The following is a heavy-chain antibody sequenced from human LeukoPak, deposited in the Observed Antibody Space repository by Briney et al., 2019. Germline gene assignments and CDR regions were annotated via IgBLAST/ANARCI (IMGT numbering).Heavy chain of an antibody. CDR2: IKQDGSEK. D-gene: IGHD1-26*01. Sequence: QPGGSLRLSCAASGFTFSSYWMTWVRQAPGKGLEWVANIKQDGSEKYYVDSVKGRFTISRDNAKNSLYLQMNSLRAEDTAVYYCARAPYSILYDMDVWGQGTTVTVSS. CDR3: ARAPYSILYDMDV. CDR1: GFTFSSYW. J-gene: IGHJ6*02. V-gene: IGHV3-7*01.